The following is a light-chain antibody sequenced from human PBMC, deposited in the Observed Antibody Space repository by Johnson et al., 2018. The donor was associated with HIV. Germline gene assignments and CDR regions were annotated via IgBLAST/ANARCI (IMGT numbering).Light chain of an antibody. Sequence: QSALTQPPSVSAAPGQKVTISCSGSSSNIGNNYVSWYQQLPGTAPKLLIYDNNKRPSGIPGRFSGSKSGPSATLGITGLQTGDEADYYCGTWDSSLTSYVFGAVTKVTVL. CDR2: DNN. CDR3: GTWDSSLTSYV. J-gene: IGLJ1*01. CDR1: SSNIGNNY. V-gene: IGLV1-51*01.